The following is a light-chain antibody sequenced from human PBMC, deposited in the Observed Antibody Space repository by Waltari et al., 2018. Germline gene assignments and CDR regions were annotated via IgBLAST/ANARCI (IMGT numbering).Light chain of an antibody. V-gene: IGLV2-14*03. CDR1: SIAFGAYNY. CDR3: SSYTTSSTVV. Sequence: QPALTQPASVSGSPGQSITISCPGPSIAFGAYNYVSWYRQHPGTAPKLLIFDVSHRPSGVSNRFSGSKSGNTASLTISGLQAEDEADYYCSSYTTSSTVVFGGGTKLTVL. CDR2: DVS. J-gene: IGLJ2*01.